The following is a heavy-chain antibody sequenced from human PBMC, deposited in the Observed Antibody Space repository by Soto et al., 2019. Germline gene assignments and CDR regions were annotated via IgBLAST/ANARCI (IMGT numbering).Heavy chain of an antibody. J-gene: IGHJ3*02. D-gene: IGHD3-22*01. V-gene: IGHV3-23*01. Sequence: PGGSLRLSCAASGGNFSSYAMSWVRQAPGKGLEWVSAISGSGGSTYYADSVKGRFTISRDNSKDTLYLQMNSLRAEDTAVCYCARVTMIVVVAGAFDIWGQGTMVTVSS. CDR3: ARVTMIVVVAGAFDI. CDR2: ISGSGGST. CDR1: GGNFSSYA.